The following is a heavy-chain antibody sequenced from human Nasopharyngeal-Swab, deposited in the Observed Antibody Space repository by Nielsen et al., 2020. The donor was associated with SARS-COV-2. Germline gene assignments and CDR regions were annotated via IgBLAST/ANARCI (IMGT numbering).Heavy chain of an antibody. V-gene: IGHV3-30*18. CDR1: GFTFRSVG. D-gene: IGHD2-2*01. CDR3: AKALVPAATAYMDV. J-gene: IGHJ6*03. Sequence: GGSLRLSCVASGFTFRSVGMHWVRQAPGKGLEWVAVISYDGSDKNYADFVQGRFTISRDNSKNTLYLQMNSLRPDDTAVYYCAKALVPAATAYMDVWGKGTTVTASS. CDR2: ISYDGSDK.